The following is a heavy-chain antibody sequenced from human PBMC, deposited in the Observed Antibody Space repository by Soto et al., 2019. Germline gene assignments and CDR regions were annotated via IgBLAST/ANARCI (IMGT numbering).Heavy chain of an antibody. CDR3: ATSNWFDP. J-gene: IGHJ5*02. CDR1: GGSISSRGYY. CDR2: IYYSGST. Sequence: QLQLQESGPGLVKPSETLSLTCTVSGGSISSRGYYWGWIRQPPGKGLEWIGTIYYSGSTYYNPSLKSRASISLDTSKNQSSRKLSSVTSADTAVYYCATSNWFDPWGQGTLVTVSS. V-gene: IGHV4-39*01.